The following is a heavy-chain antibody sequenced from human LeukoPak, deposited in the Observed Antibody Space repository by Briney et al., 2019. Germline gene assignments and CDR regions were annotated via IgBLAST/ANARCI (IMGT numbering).Heavy chain of an antibody. CDR3: ERVGGYDSSFYYYYGMDD. J-gene: IGHJ6*02. V-gene: IGHV3-33*01. CDR1: GFPFRRYG. Sequence: PGRSLRLSCAASGFPFRRYGMLWVREARGRGVEGVGVIWYDGSKKYYADSVKGRFTISRDNSKTTLHLQMNSLRAEDTAVYYCERVGGYDSSFYYYYGMDDWGQGTTVTVSS. CDR2: IWYDGSKK. D-gene: IGHD5-12*01.